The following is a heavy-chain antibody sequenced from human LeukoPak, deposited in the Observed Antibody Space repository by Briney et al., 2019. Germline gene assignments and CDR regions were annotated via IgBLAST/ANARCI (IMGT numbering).Heavy chain of an antibody. CDR1: GGSISSGGYY. CDR3: ARMWWVRGEYYFDY. Sequence: SETLSLTCTVSGGSISSGGYYWSWIRQHPGKGLEWIGYIYYSGSTYYNPSLKSRVTISVDTSKNQFSLQLNSVTPEDTAVYYCARMWWVRGEYYFDYWGQGTLVTVSS. J-gene: IGHJ4*02. CDR2: IYYSGST. V-gene: IGHV4-31*03. D-gene: IGHD2-21*01.